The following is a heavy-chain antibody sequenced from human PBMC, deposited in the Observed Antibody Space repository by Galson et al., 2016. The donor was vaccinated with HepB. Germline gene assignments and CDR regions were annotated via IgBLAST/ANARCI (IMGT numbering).Heavy chain of an antibody. J-gene: IGHJ4*02. V-gene: IGHV1-69*13. CDR2: IIPIFGTL. Sequence: SVKVSCKASGGSSSTYAINWVRQAPGQGLDWMGGIIPIFGTLNYAQQFKGRVAISADESTKTSYLQLTGLTSEDSAIYYCAGRLLASGYTDWGQGSLVTVSS. CDR3: AGRLLASGYTD. CDR1: GGSSSTYA. D-gene: IGHD3-22*01.